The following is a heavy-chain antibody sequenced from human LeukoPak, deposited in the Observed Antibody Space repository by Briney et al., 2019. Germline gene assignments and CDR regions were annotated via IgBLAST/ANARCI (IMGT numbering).Heavy chain of an antibody. CDR2: IYYSGST. D-gene: IGHD1-1*01. J-gene: IGHJ2*01. V-gene: IGHV4-59*01. CDR1: GGSISSYY. Sequence: SETLSLTCTVSGGSISSYYGSWIRQPPGKGLEWIGYIYYSGSTNYNPSLKSRVTISVDTSKNQFSLKLSSVTAADTAVYYCARDHRTTGTLDWYFDLWGRRTLVTVSS. CDR3: ARDHRTTGTLDWYFDL.